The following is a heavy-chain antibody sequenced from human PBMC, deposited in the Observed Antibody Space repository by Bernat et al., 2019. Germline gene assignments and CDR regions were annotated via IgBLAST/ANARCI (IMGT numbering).Heavy chain of an antibody. Sequence: EVQLVESGGGLVKPGGSLRLSCAASGFTFSNAWMSWVRQAPGKGLEWVGRIKSKTDGGTTDYAAPVKGRFTISRDDSKNTLYLQMNSLKTEDTAVYYCTTGVPWYSSGWSSFYYWGQGTLVTVSS. CDR1: GFTFSNAW. V-gene: IGHV3-15*01. D-gene: IGHD6-19*01. J-gene: IGHJ4*02. CDR3: TTGVPWYSSGWSSFYY. CDR2: IKSKTDGGTT.